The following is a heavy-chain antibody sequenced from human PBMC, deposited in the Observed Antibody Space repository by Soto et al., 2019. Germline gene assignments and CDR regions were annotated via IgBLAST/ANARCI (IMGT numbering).Heavy chain of an antibody. V-gene: IGHV3-33*01. CDR2: IWYDGSNK. CDR3: ARDTYYYDSSGYYYTLLDY. J-gene: IGHJ4*02. Sequence: GGSLRLSCAASGFTFSSYGMHWVRQAPGKGLEWVAVIWYDGSNKYYADSVKGRFTISRDNSKNTLYLQMNSLRAEDTAVYYCARDTYYYDSSGYYYTLLDYWGQGTLVTVSS. D-gene: IGHD3-22*01. CDR1: GFTFSSYG.